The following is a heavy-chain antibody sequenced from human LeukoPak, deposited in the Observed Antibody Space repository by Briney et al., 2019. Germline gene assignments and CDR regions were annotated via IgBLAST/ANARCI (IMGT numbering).Heavy chain of an antibody. J-gene: IGHJ3*02. Sequence: SETLSPTCTVSGGSISSGSYYWSWIRQPPGKGLEWIGYIYYSGSTNYNPSLKSRVTISVDTSKNQFSLKLSSVTAADTAVYYCARANSIGDYDILTGYSYDAFDIWGQGTMVTVSS. CDR1: GGSISSGSYY. V-gene: IGHV4-61*01. CDR2: IYYSGST. CDR3: ARANSIGDYDILTGYSYDAFDI. D-gene: IGHD3-9*01.